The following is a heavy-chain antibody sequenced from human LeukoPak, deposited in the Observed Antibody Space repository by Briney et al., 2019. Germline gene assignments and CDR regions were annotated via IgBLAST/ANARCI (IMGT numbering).Heavy chain of an antibody. CDR2: ISPSSSTI. CDR1: GFTFISYT. CDR3: AKGQGRRWLQLQSDY. D-gene: IGHD5-24*01. Sequence: GRSLRLTCAASGFTFISYTMSWVRQAPGKGLEWVSCISPSSSTIYYDDSVKGRFTISRDNSKNTLYLQMNSLRAEDTAVYYCAKGQGRRWLQLQSDYWGQGTLVTVSS. V-gene: IGHV3-23*01. J-gene: IGHJ4*02.